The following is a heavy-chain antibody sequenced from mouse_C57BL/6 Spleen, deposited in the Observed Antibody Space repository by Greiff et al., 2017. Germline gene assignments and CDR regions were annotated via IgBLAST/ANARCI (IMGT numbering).Heavy chain of an antibody. D-gene: IGHD2-3*01. CDR2: IDPENGDT. V-gene: IGHV14-4*01. CDR3: TPYDGYSWFAY. CDR1: GFNIKDDY. J-gene: IGHJ3*01. Sequence: EVQLQQSGAELVRPGASVKLSCTASGFNIKDDYMHWVKQRPEQGLEWIGWIDPENGDTEYAAKFQGKATITAATSSNTAYLQLSSLTSEDTAVYYCTPYDGYSWFAYWGQGTLVTVSA.